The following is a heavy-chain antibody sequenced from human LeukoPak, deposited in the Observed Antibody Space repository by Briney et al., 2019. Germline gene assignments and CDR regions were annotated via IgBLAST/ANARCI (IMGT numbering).Heavy chain of an antibody. CDR3: ARLLGTHINYFDP. Sequence: PSETLSLTCTVSGGSFSNSSYYWGWIRQPPGKGLEWIGSIYYSGSTYYNPSLKSRATISVDTSKNQFSLKLSSVTAADTAVYNCARLLGTHINYFDPWGQGNLVTASP. D-gene: IGHD2-21*01. CDR1: GGSFSNSSYY. J-gene: IGHJ5*02. CDR2: IYYSGST. V-gene: IGHV4-39*01.